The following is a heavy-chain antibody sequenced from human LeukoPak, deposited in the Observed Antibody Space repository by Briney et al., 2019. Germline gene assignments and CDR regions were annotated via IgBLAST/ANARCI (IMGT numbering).Heavy chain of an antibody. CDR3: AKASNSGITMVRGVIKSYFDY. Sequence: GGSLRLSCAASGFTFSSYAMSWVRQAPGKGLEWVSAISGSGGSTYYADSVKGRFTISRDNSKNTLYLQMNSLRAEDAAVYYCAKASNSGITMVRGVIKSYFDYWGQGTLVTVSS. CDR1: GFTFSSYA. CDR2: ISGSGGST. D-gene: IGHD3-10*01. J-gene: IGHJ4*02. V-gene: IGHV3-23*01.